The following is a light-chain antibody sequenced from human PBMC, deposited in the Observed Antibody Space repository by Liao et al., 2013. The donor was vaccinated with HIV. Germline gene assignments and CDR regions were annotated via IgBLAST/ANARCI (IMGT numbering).Light chain of an antibody. CDR2: YDR. J-gene: IGLJ1*01. CDR3: QAWDSSTAV. V-gene: IGLV3-21*01. CDR1: VIGTKS. Sequence: YMLAQPPSLSVAPGGTATMTCGGEVIGTKSVNWYRHKPGQAPVMVIFYDRDRPSGIPERFSGSNSGNTATLTISRTQAMDEADYYCQAWDSSTAVFGTGTKVTVL.